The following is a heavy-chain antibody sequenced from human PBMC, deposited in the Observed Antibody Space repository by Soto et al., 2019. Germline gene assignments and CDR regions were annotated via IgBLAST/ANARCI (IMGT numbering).Heavy chain of an antibody. CDR3: AKRYSYSIGWYFDY. J-gene: IGHJ4*02. V-gene: IGHV3-23*01. Sequence: PGGSLRLSCAASGFTFGSYSISWVRQPPWKGLEWVSSISGSSTNTYYADSVKGRFTVSRDDSKSTLYLQMNSLRDEDTAIYYCAKRYSYSIGWYFDYCGQRTLVPVCS. D-gene: IGHD6-19*01. CDR1: GFTFGSYS. CDR2: ISGSSTNT.